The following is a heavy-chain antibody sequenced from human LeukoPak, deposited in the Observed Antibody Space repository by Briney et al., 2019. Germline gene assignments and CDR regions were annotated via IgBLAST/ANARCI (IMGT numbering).Heavy chain of an antibody. J-gene: IGHJ6*02. V-gene: IGHV1-18*01. D-gene: IGHD5-12*01. CDR1: GYTFTSYG. CDR3: ARDSGGPRGYSGSPYYYYYYGMDV. Sequence: ASVKVSCKASGYTFTSYGISWVRQAPGQGLEWMGWISAYNGNTNYAQKLQGRVTMTTDTSTSTAYMELRSLRSDDTAVYYCARDSGGPRGYSGSPYYYYYYGMDVWGQGTTVTVSS. CDR2: ISAYNGNT.